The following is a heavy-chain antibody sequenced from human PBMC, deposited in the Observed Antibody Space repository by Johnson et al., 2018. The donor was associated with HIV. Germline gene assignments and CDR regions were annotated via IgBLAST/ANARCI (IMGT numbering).Heavy chain of an antibody. V-gene: IGHV3-30-3*01. CDR1: GFTFSSYA. CDR2: ISYDGSNE. CDR3: ASWGVGSSWNHDAFDI. J-gene: IGHJ3*02. Sequence: QVQLVESGGGVVQPGRSLRLSCAASGFTFSSYAMHWVRQAPGKGLEWVAVISYDGSNEYYADSVKGRFTISRDNSKNTLYLQMNSLRAEDTAVYYCASWGVGSSWNHDAFDIWGQGTMVSVSS. D-gene: IGHD6-13*01.